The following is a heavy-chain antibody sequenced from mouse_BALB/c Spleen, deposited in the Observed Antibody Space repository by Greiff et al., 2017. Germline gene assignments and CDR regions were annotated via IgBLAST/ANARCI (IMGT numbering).Heavy chain of an antibody. CDR1: EYEFPSHD. V-gene: IGHV5-2*03. Sequence: EVKLMESGGGLVQPGESLKLSCESNEYEFPSHDMSWVRKTPEKRLELVAAINSDGGSTYYPDTMERRFIISRDNTKKTLYLEMSSLRSEDTAMYYCARDQATYFDYWGQGTTLTVSS. CDR3: ARDQATYFDY. J-gene: IGHJ2*01. D-gene: IGHD3-2*02. CDR2: INSDGGST.